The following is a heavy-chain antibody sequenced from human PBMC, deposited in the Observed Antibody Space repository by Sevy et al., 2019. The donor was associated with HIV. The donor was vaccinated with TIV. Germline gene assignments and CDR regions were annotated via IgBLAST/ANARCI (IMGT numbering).Heavy chain of an antibody. Sequence: ASVKVSCKASGYTFASYDINWVRQAAGQGLEWMGWINPSRDNTGYAHKFQGRVAMTRDTSRSTAYMELHRLTSDDTALYFGARAYPDKLEPLDFWGQGTQVTVSS. D-gene: IGHD1-1*01. V-gene: IGHV1-8*01. J-gene: IGHJ4*02. CDR3: ARAYPDKLEPLDF. CDR1: GYTFASYD. CDR2: INPSRDNT.